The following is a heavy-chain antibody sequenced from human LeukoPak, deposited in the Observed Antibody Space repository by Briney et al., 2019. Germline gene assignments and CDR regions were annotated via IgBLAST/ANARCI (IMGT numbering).Heavy chain of an antibody. Sequence: GGSLRLSCAPSGFTFSSYSMNWVRQAPGKGLEWVSYISSSRSYIYYADSVKGRFTISRDNAKNSLYLQMSSLRVEDTAVYYCAREHSGGGNYYDSSGYYRSFDYWGQGTPVSVSS. CDR2: ISSSRSYI. D-gene: IGHD3-22*01. CDR1: GFTFSSYS. J-gene: IGHJ4*02. V-gene: IGHV3-21*01. CDR3: AREHSGGGNYYDSSGYYRSFDY.